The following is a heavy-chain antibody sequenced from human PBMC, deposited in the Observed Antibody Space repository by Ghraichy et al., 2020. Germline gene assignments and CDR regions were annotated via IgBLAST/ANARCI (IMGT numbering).Heavy chain of an antibody. J-gene: IGHJ3*02. CDR3: ARAEGAIYGAFDI. CDR1: GFTFSSHS. Sequence: LSLTCAASGFTFSSHSMNWVRQAPGKGLEWVSSISSSSSYIYYADSVKGRFTISRDNAMNSLYLQMNSLRAEDTAVYYCARAEGAIYGAFDIWGQGTMVTVSS. D-gene: IGHD2-21*01. CDR2: ISSSSSYI. V-gene: IGHV3-21*01.